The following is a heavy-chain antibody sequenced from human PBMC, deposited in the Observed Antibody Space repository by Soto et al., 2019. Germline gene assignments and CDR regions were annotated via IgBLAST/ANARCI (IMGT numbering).Heavy chain of an antibody. CDR1: GGSISSGDYY. J-gene: IGHJ5*02. CDR2: IYYSGST. D-gene: IGHD6-19*01. CDR3: ARDGFSSGWYWVGWFDP. Sequence: SETLSLTCTVSGGSISSGDYYWSWIRQHPGKGLEWIGYIYYSGSTYYNPSLKSRVTISLDTSKNQFSLKVSSVTAADTAVYYCARDGFSSGWYWVGWFDPWGQGTLVTVSS. V-gene: IGHV4-31*03.